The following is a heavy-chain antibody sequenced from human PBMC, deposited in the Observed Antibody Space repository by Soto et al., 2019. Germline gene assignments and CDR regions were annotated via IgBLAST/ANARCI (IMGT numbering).Heavy chain of an antibody. CDR2: IYYSGST. V-gene: IGHV4-31*03. D-gene: IGHD2-2*01. CDR3: AREECSTSCYGY. J-gene: IGHJ4*02. CDR1: GGSISDGYY. Sequence: SETLSLTCTVSGGSISDGYYWSWIRQHPGKGLEWIGYIYYSGSTYYNPSLKSRVTISVDTSKNQFSLKLSSVTAADTAVYYCAREECSTSCYGYWGQGTLVTVSS.